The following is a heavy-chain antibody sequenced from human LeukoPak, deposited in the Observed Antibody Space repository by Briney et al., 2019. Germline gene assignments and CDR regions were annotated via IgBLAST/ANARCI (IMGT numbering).Heavy chain of an antibody. CDR2: INHSGST. V-gene: IGHV4-34*01. CDR3: ARGRAVTFSRNYYYYGMDA. J-gene: IGHJ6*02. CDR1: GGSFSGYY. D-gene: IGHD4-17*01. Sequence: SETLSLTCAVYGGSFSGYYWSWIRQPPGKGLEWIGEINHSGSTNYNPSLKSRVTISVDTSKNQFSLKLSSVTAADTAVYYCARGRAVTFSRNYYYYGMDAWGQGTTVTVSS.